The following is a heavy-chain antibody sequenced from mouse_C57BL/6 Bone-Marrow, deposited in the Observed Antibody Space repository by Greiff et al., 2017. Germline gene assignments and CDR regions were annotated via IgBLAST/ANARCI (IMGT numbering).Heavy chain of an antibody. CDR1: GYTFTNYW. CDR3: ARSYDYDEYTMDY. CDR2: MHPNGGSP. Sequence: QVQLQQPGAELVKPGASVQLSCKASGYTFTNYWMHWVTQRPGQGLEWIGMMHPNGGSPDYNEKFKSEATLSVDKSSRTAYMELSSLTSEDSAVYYCARSYDYDEYTMDYRGQGTSVTAPS. D-gene: IGHD2-4*01. J-gene: IGHJ4*01. V-gene: IGHV1-64*01.